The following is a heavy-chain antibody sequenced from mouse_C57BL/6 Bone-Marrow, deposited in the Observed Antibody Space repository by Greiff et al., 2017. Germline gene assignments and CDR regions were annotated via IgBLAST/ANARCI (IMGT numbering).Heavy chain of an antibody. Sequence: QVQLQQPGAELVMPGASVKLSCKASGYTFTSYWMHWVKQRPGQGLEWIGEIDPSDSYTNYNQKFKGKSTLTVDKSSRTAYMQLSSLTSEDSAVFYCALLLPTGFDYWGQGTTLTVSS. J-gene: IGHJ2*01. CDR3: ALLLPTGFDY. CDR2: IDPSDSYT. V-gene: IGHV1-69*01. D-gene: IGHD1-1*01. CDR1: GYTFTSYW.